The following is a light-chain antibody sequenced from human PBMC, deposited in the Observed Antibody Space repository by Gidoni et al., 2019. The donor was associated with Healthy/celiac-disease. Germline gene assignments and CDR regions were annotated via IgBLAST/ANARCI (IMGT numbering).Light chain of an antibody. CDR1: KLGDKY. CDR3: QAWDSSTDVV. CDR2: QDS. Sequence: SYELTQPPSVSVSPGQTASITCSGDKLGDKYACWYQQKPGQSPVLVIYQDSKRPSGFPARFSGSNSGNTATLTISGTQAMDEADYYCQAWDSSTDVVFGGGTKLTVL. J-gene: IGLJ2*01. V-gene: IGLV3-1*01.